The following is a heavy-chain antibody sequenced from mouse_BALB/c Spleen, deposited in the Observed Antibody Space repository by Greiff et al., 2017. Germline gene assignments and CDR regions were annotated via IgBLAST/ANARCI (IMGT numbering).Heavy chain of an antibody. CDR2: IYPGNSDT. V-gene: IGHV1-5*01. Sequence: VQLQQSGTVLARPGASVKMSCKASGYSFTSYWMHWVKQRPGQGLEWIGAIYPGNSDTSYNQKFKGKAKLTAVTSASTAYMELSSLTNEDSAVYYCTRDGNYVTSFAYWGQGTLVTVSA. CDR1: GYSFTSYW. J-gene: IGHJ3*01. CDR3: TRDGNYVTSFAY. D-gene: IGHD2-1*01.